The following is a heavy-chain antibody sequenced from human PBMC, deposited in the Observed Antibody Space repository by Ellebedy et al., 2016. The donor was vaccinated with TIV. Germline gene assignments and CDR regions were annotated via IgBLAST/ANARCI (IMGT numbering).Heavy chain of an antibody. V-gene: IGHV3-30-3*01. CDR3: ARDPIAVAGSAFDI. CDR1: GFTFSSYA. J-gene: IGHJ3*02. CDR2: ISYDGSNK. Sequence: GESLKISCAASGFTFSSYAMHWVRQAPGKGLEWVAVISYDGSNKYYADSVKGRFTISRDNSKNTLYLQMNSLRAEDTAVYYCARDPIAVAGSAFDIWGQGTMVTVSS. D-gene: IGHD6-19*01.